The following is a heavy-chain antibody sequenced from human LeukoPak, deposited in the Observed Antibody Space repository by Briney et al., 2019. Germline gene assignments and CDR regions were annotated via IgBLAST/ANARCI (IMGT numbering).Heavy chain of an antibody. Sequence: SETLSLTCAVSNASISSHYWSWIRQPPGKGLEYIGYINDSGSTKYNPSLKSRVTMSVDTSKNHFSLRVNSVTAAGTAVYYCARRLWYSGSSGYYFDLWGQGTLVTVSS. CDR3: ARRLWYSGSSGYYFDL. D-gene: IGHD1-26*01. CDR1: NASISSHY. CDR2: INDSGST. J-gene: IGHJ4*02. V-gene: IGHV4-59*11.